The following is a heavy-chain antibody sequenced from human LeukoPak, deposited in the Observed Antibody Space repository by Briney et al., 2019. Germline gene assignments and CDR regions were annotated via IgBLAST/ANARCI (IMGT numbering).Heavy chain of an antibody. CDR3: ARLNLGYGYFLEATKRDY. V-gene: IGHV3-23*01. CDR1: GITFSSYA. J-gene: IGHJ4*02. D-gene: IGHD5-18*01. Sequence: PGGSLRLSCAASGITFSSYAMSWVRQAPGKGLEWVSGIRSSGEITSYADSVKGRFTISRDNSKNTLFLQMNSLRAEDTAVYYCARLNLGYGYFLEATKRDYWGQGTLVTVSS. CDR2: IRSSGEIT.